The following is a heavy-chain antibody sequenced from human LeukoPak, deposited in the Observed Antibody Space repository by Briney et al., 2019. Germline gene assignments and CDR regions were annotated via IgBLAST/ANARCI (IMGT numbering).Heavy chain of an antibody. Sequence: GASVKVSCKASGYTFTSYAINWVRLATGQGLEWMGWMNPNSGNTGYAQKFQGRVTITRNTSISTAYMELSSLRSEDTAVYYCARDYGDYHFDYWGQGTLVTVSS. D-gene: IGHD4-17*01. J-gene: IGHJ4*02. CDR2: MNPNSGNT. CDR3: ARDYGDYHFDY. V-gene: IGHV1-8*03. CDR1: GYTFTSYA.